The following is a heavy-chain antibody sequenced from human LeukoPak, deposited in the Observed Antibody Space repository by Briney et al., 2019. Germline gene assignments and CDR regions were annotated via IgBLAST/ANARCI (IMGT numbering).Heavy chain of an antibody. V-gene: IGHV3-30-3*01. CDR1: GFTFSSYA. Sequence: GGSLRLSCAASGFTFSSYAMHWVRQAPGKGLEWVAVISYDGSNKYYADSVKGRFTISRDNSKNTLYLQMNSLRAEDTAVYYCARVDMSIAAAGYWYFDLWGRGTLVTVSS. J-gene: IGHJ2*01. CDR3: ARVDMSIAAAGYWYFDL. CDR2: ISYDGSNK. D-gene: IGHD6-13*01.